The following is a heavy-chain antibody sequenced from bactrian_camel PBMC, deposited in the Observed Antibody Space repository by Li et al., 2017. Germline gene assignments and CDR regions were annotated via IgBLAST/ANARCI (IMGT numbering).Heavy chain of an antibody. J-gene: IGHJ6*01. V-gene: IGHV3S6*01. CDR2: ITSLPSLFRAT. CDR3: AARGPYCYTKLSVRDFTY. Sequence: HVQLVESGGGSVQPGESLRLSCLASGITFSRHDMSWVRQAPGKEVEWVAGITSLPSLFRATSYADSVKGRFTISKDNAKTTLYLQMDNLKPEDTAMYYCAARGPYCYTKLSVRDFTYWGQGTQVTVS. D-gene: IGHD2*01. CDR1: GITFSRHD.